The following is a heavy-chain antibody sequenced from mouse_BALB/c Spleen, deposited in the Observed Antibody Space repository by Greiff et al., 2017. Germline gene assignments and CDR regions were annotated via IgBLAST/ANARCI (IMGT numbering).Heavy chain of an antibody. CDR2: INPSNGGT. Sequence: QVQLQQPGAELVKPGASVKLSCKASGYTFTSYYMYWVKQRPGQGLEWIGGINPSNGGTNFNEKFKSKATLTVDKSSSTAYMQLSSLTSEDSAVYYCTRSWGNYGFDYWGQGTTLTVSS. CDR1: GYTFTSYY. CDR3: TRSWGNYGFDY. J-gene: IGHJ2*01. D-gene: IGHD2-1*01. V-gene: IGHV1S81*02.